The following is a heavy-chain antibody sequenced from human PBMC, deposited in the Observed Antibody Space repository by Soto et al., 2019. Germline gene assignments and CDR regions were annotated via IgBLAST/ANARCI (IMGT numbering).Heavy chain of an antibody. CDR2: IYYSGST. D-gene: IGHD4-17*01. CDR3: AISPHDYGDFPFDY. Sequence: SETLSLTCTVSGGSISSSSYYWGWIRQPPGKGLEWIGSIYYSGSTYYNPSLKSRVTISVDTSKNQFSLKLSSVTAADTAVYYCAISPHDYGDFPFDYWGQGTLVTVSS. CDR1: GGSISSSSYY. V-gene: IGHV4-39*01. J-gene: IGHJ4*02.